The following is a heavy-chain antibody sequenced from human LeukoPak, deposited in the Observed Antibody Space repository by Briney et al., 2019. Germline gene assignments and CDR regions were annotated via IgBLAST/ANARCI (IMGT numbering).Heavy chain of an antibody. CDR1: GXTVSSNY. D-gene: IGHD4-17*01. J-gene: IGHJ4*02. CDR2: IYSGGST. V-gene: IGHV3-53*01. CDR3: ARDLDYAFDY. Sequence: GGSLRLSCAASGXTVSSNYMSWVRQAPGKGLEWVSVIYSGGSTYYPDSVKGRFTISRDNSKNTLYLQMNSLRDEDTAVYYCARDLDYAFDYWGQGTLVTVSS.